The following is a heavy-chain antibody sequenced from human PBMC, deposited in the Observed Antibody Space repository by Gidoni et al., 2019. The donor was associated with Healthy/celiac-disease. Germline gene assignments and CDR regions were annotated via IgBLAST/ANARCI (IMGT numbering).Heavy chain of an antibody. CDR2: IKQDGSEK. D-gene: IGHD6-13*01. CDR3: VLAAAGRGGFDY. CDR1: GFPFSSYW. Sequence: EVQLVEAGGGLVQPGGSLRLSCAASGFPFSSYWMSWVRQAPGKGLEWVANIKQDGSEKYYVDSVKGRFTISRDNAKNSLYLQMNSLRAGDTAVYYCVLAAAGRGGFDYWGQGTLVTVSS. V-gene: IGHV3-7*01. J-gene: IGHJ4*02.